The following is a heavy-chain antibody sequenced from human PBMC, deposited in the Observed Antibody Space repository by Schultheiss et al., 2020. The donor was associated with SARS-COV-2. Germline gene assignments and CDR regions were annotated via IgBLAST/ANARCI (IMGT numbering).Heavy chain of an antibody. V-gene: IGHV4-31*01. CDR3: ARSFSVTTQPNWFDP. Sequence: SETLSLTCTVSGGSISSGGYYWSWIRQHPGKGLEWIGYIYYSGSTYYNPSLKSLVTISVDTSKNQFSLKLSSVTAADTAVYYCARSFSVTTQPNWFDPWGQGTLVTVSS. CDR2: IYYSGST. D-gene: IGHD4-17*01. CDR1: GGSISSGGYY. J-gene: IGHJ5*02.